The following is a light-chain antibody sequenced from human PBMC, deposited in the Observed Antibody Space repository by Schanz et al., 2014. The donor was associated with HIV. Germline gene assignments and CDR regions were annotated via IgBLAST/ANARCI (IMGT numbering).Light chain of an antibody. CDR1: SSDVGGYNF. CDR2: DVS. CDR3: CSYTTSSTLV. V-gene: IGLV2-14*01. Sequence: QSALTQPASVSGSPGQLITISCTGTSSDVGGYNFVSWYQQHPGKAPKLMIYDVSNRPSGVSNRFSGSKSGHTASLTISGLQAEDEGDYYCCSYTTSSTLVFGTGTKLTVL. J-gene: IGLJ1*01.